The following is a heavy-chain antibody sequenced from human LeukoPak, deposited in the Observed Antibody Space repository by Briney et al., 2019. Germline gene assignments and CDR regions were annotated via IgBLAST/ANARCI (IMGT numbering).Heavy chain of an antibody. V-gene: IGHV3-23*01. CDR1: GITLNNYV. Sequence: GGSLRLSCAVSGITLNNYVMTWVRQAPGRGLEWVAGISDSGGTTKYADSVKGRFTISRDNPKNTLYLQMNSLRAEDTAVYFCAKRGVVIRVILVGFHKEASYFESWGQGALVTVSS. D-gene: IGHD3/OR15-3a*01. CDR3: AKRGVVIRVILVGFHKEASYFES. J-gene: IGHJ4*02. CDR2: ISDSGGTT.